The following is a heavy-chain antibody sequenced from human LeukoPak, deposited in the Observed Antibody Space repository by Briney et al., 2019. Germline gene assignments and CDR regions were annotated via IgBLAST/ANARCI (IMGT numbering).Heavy chain of an antibody. J-gene: IGHJ5*02. CDR1: GYTFTSYG. CDR3: ARDRLITSIAAGWFDP. V-gene: IGHV1-18*01. D-gene: IGHD6-13*01. CDR2: ISAYNGNT. Sequence: ASVKVSCKASGYTFTSYGISWVRQAPGQGLEWMGWISAYNGNTNYAQKLQGRVTMTTDTSTSTAYMELRSLRSDDTAVYYCARDRLITSIAAGWFDPWGQGTLVTVSS.